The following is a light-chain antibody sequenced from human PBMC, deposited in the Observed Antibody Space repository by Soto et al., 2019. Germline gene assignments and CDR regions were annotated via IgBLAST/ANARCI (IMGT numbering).Light chain of an antibody. CDR1: SSNIGSNT. CDR2: TNS. Sequence: QSVLTQPPSASGTPGQRVTISCSGSSSNIGSNTVKWYQHLPGTAPKLLIYTNSQRPSGVPDRFSGSKSGTSASLAIRGLXXXXXXXXXCAAWDDSLNGLVFGTGTKLTV. CDR3: AAWDDSLNGLV. V-gene: IGLV1-44*01. J-gene: IGLJ1*01.